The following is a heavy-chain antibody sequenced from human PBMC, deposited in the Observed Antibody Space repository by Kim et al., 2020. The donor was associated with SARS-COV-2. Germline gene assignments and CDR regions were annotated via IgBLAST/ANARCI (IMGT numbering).Heavy chain of an antibody. V-gene: IGHV3-23*01. CDR3: ARGHVAD. J-gene: IGHJ4*02. Sequence: GATLYEDAVNGRFTISGDTPKNTVSLQMNSLRAEDTAVYYCARGHVADWGQGTLVTVSS. D-gene: IGHD3-16*01. CDR2: GAT.